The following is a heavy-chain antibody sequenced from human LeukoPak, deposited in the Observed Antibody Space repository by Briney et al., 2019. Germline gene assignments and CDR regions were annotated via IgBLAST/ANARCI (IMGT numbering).Heavy chain of an antibody. D-gene: IGHD2-8*01. J-gene: IGHJ5*02. CDR2: INPNSGGT. Sequence: ASVKVSCKASGYTFTSYDINWVRQATGQGLEWMGWINPNSGGTNYAQKFQGRVTMTTDTSTSTAYMELRSLRSDDTAVYYCARDLVHHRLLATNYNWFDPWGQGTLVTVSS. CDR1: GYTFTSYD. V-gene: IGHV1-18*01. CDR3: ARDLVHHRLLATNYNWFDP.